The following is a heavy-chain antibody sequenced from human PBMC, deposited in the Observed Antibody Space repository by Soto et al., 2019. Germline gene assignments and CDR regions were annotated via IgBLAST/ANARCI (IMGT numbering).Heavy chain of an antibody. CDR2: MFDSGST. J-gene: IGHJ6*02. CDR1: GGSVSSGRYY. Sequence: QVQLQESGPGLVKASETLSLTCTVSGGSVSSGRYYWSWIRQPPGKGLEWIGYMFDSGSTNYNPSLKSRVTIAVDTSKNQFSLKLSSVTAADTVVYYCARAYYYGSGRGRSMDVWGQGTTVTVSS. V-gene: IGHV4-61*01. D-gene: IGHD3-10*01. CDR3: ARAYYYGSGRGRSMDV.